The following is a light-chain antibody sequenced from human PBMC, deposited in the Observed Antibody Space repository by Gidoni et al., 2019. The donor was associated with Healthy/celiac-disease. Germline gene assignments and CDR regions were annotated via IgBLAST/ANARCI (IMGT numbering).Light chain of an antibody. CDR3: KQYDNLPT. CDR2: DAS. J-gene: IGKJ2*01. Sequence: DIQMTQSPSSLSASVGDRVTITCQASQDISNYLNWYQQKPGKAPKRLIYDASNLETGVPSRLSGSGSGTDFTLTISSLQPEDIATYYCKQYDNLPTFXQXTKLEIK. V-gene: IGKV1-33*01. CDR1: QDISNY.